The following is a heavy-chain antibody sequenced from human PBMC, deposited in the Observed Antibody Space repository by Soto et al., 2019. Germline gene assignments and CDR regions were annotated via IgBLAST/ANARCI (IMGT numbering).Heavy chain of an antibody. CDR1: GGSIISGY. V-gene: IGHV4-59*01. J-gene: IGHJ4*02. CDR2: ISYSGNT. Sequence: PSETLSLTCTVSGGSIISGYWSWIRQPPGKGLEWIGYISYSGNTNYNPSLKSRVTMSVDTPKNQFSQRLSSVTTADTAVYYFAGLWGYAGSPIDYWGQGTLVTVSS. CDR3: AGLWGYAGSPIDY. D-gene: IGHD2-15*01.